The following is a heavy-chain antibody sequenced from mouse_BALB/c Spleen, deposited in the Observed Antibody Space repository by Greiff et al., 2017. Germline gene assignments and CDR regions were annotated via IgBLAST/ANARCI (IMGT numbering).Heavy chain of an antibody. J-gene: IGHJ4*01. CDR3: AREGGTARAVYAMDY. D-gene: IGHD3-3*01. CDR2: IYPGSGST. V-gene: IGHV1-55*01. Sequence: QVQLQQPGAELVKPGTSVKLSCKASGYNFTSYWINWVKLRPGQGLEWIGDIYPGSGSTNYNEKFKSKATLTVDTSSSTAYMQLSSLASEDSALYYCAREGGTARAVYAMDYWGQGTSVTVSS. CDR1: GYNFTSYW.